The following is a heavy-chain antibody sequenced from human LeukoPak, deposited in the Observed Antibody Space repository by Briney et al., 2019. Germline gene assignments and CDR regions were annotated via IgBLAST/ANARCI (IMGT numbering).Heavy chain of an antibody. J-gene: IGHJ3*02. CDR3: ARGDYYDSSGYYFPDAFDI. CDR1: GFTFSSYG. D-gene: IGHD3-22*01. Sequence: GGSLRLSCAASGFTFSSYGMHWVRQAPGKGLEWVGVIWYDGSNKYYVDSVQGRFTNSRDNSKNTLYLQMSSLRAEDTAVYYCARGDYYDSSGYYFPDAFDIWGQGTMVTVSS. CDR2: IWYDGSNK. V-gene: IGHV3-33*01.